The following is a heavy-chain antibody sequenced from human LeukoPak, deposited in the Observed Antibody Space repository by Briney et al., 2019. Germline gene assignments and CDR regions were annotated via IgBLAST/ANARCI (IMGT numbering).Heavy chain of an antibody. J-gene: IGHJ5*02. V-gene: IGHV4-34*01. Sequence: PSETLPLTCAVYGGSFSGYYWSWIRQPPGKGLEWIGEINHSGSTNYNPSLKSRVTISIDTSKNQFSLKLSSVTAADTAVYYCARRRGITPNWFDPWGQGTLVTVSS. D-gene: IGHD3-10*01. CDR3: ARRRGITPNWFDP. CDR1: GGSFSGYY. CDR2: INHSGST.